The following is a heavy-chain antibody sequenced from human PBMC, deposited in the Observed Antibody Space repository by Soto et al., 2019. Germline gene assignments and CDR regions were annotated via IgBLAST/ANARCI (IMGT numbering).Heavy chain of an antibody. CDR2: IYYSGST. Sequence: PSETLSLTCTVSGGSISSGGYYWSWIRQHPGKGLEWIGYIYYSGSTYYNPTLKSRVTISVDTSKNQFSLKLSSVTAADTAVYYCATSPQYYYDSSGYSWGQGTLVTVS. D-gene: IGHD3-22*01. CDR3: ATSPQYYYDSSGYS. J-gene: IGHJ5*02. CDR1: GGSISSGGYY. V-gene: IGHV4-31*03.